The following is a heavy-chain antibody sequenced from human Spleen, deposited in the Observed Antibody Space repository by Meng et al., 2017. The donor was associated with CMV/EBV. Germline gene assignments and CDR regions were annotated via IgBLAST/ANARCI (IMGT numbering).Heavy chain of an antibody. V-gene: IGHV3-48*04. Sequence: GESLKISCAASGFTFSSYSMNWVRQAPGKGLEWISYISTTGGPIYYADSVKGRFTISRDNARNSLYLQMNSLRAEDTAVYYCARDIGYRFGTGGLDYWGQGTLVTVSS. CDR3: ARDIGYRFGTGGLDY. CDR1: GFTFSSYS. CDR2: ISTTGGPI. D-gene: IGHD6-13*01. J-gene: IGHJ4*02.